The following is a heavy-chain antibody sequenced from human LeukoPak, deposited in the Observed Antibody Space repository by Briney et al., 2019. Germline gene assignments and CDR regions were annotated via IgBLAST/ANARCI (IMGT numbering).Heavy chain of an antibody. V-gene: IGHV4-34*01. CDR2: INHSGST. J-gene: IGHJ4*02. CDR1: GGSFSGYY. CDR3: ARRPPSSGWYGL. Sequence: SETLSLTCAVYGGSFSGYYWSWIRQPPGKGLEWIGEINHSGSTNYNPSLKSRVTISVDTSKNQFSLKLSSVTAADTAVYYCARRPPSSGWYGLWGQGALVTVSS. D-gene: IGHD6-19*01.